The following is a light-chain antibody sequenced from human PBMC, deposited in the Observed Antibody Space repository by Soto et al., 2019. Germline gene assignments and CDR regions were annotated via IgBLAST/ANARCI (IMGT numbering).Light chain of an antibody. V-gene: IGKV3-20*01. J-gene: IGKJ3*01. CDR3: HQFGSSPLDT. CDR2: LAS. CDR1: QTISSSF. Sequence: EIVLTQSPGTLSLSPGERATLSCRASQTISSSFLAWYQQKPGQAPRLLIDLASRRAPGIPDRFSGSGSWTDFTLTISRLEPEDFAVYYCHQFGSSPLDTFGPGTKVEIK.